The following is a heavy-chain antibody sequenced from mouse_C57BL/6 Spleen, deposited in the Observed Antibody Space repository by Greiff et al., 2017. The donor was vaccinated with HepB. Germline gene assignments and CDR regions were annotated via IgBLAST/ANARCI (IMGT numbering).Heavy chain of an antibody. V-gene: IGHV5-17*01. Sequence: EVQVVESGGGLVKPGGSLKLSCAASGFTFSDYGMHWVRQAPEKGLEWVAYISSGSSTIYYADTVKGRFTISRDNAKNTLFLQMTSLGSEDTAMYYCATIYDDYDDYFDYWGQGTTLTVSS. J-gene: IGHJ2*01. CDR1: GFTFSDYG. CDR2: ISSGSSTI. CDR3: ATIYDDYDDYFDY. D-gene: IGHD2-4*01.